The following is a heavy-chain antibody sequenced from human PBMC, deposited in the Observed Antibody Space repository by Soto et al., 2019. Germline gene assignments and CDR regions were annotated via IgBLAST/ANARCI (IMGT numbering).Heavy chain of an antibody. V-gene: IGHV4-4*07. CDR2: IYTSGST. CDR3: ARVDNWNDPKDY. D-gene: IGHD1-1*01. Sequence: SETLSLTCTVSGGSISSYYWSWIRQPAGKGLEWIGRIYTSGSTNYNPSLKSRVTMSVDTSKNQFSLKLSSVTAADTAVYSCARVDNWNDPKDYWGQGTLVTVSS. J-gene: IGHJ4*02. CDR1: GGSISSYY.